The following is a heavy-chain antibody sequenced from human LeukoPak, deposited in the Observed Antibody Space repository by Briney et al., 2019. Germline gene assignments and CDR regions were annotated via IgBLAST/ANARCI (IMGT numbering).Heavy chain of an antibody. J-gene: IGHJ5*02. D-gene: IGHD1-26*01. CDR2: IVVGIGDR. CDR3: AASSEYSASYYRSGWFDP. Sequence: SVKVSCKASGFTFTISAMQWVRQARGQRLEWIGCIVVGIGDRNYAQKFQERVTITRDMSTSTASMELSSLRSEDTAVYYCAASSEYSASYYRSGWFDPWGQGTLVTVSS. CDR1: GFTFTISA. V-gene: IGHV1-58*02.